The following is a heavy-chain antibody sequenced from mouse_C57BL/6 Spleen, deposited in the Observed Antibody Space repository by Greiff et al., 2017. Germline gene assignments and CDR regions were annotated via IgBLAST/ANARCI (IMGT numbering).Heavy chain of an antibody. J-gene: IGHJ4*01. CDR1: GFSLTSYG. V-gene: IGHV2-2*01. D-gene: IGHD1-1*01. CDR3: ATKGYYYGSSYDYAMDY. Sequence: VQLQQSGPGLVQPSQSLSITCTVSGFSLTSYGVHWVRQSPGKGLEWLGVIWSGGSTDYNAAFISRLSISKDNSKSQVFIKMNSLQADDTAIYYCATKGYYYGSSYDYAMDYWGQGTSVTVSS. CDR2: IWSGGST.